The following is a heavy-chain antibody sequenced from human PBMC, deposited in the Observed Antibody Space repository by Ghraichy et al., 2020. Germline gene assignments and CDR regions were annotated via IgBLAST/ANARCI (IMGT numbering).Heavy chain of an antibody. J-gene: IGHJ6*03. Sequence: SETLSLTCAVSGYSISTGHCYSWVRQPSGKGLEWIGEILHSGNTNCNPPLNSRATISVDKSKNQFSLKLSSVTAADTAVYYCARNGDHCMDVWGKGTTVTVSS. V-gene: IGHV4-4*02. D-gene: IGHD7-27*01. CDR3: ARNGDHCMDV. CDR2: ILHSGNT. CDR1: GYSISTGHC.